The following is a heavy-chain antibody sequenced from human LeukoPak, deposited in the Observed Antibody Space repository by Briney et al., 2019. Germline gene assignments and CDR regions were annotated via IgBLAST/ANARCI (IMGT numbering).Heavy chain of an antibody. Sequence: SETLSLTCTVSGGSISSYYWSWIRQPAGKGLEWIGRIYTSGSTNYNPSLKSRVTMSVDTSKNQFSLKLSSVTAADTAVYYCAREVLKYCSSTSCYPVFDYWGQGTLVTVSS. CDR3: AREVLKYCSSTSCYPVFDY. J-gene: IGHJ4*02. V-gene: IGHV4-4*07. D-gene: IGHD2-2*01. CDR1: GGSISSYY. CDR2: IYTSGST.